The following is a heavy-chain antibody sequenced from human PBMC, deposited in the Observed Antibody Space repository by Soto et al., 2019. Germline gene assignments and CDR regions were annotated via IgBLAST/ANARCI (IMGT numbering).Heavy chain of an antibody. CDR1: GNSFVTYA. J-gene: IGHJ4*02. D-gene: IGHD3-10*01. CDR3: ASVPPWADSGSFYIKQYHS. Sequence: ASVKVSCKSSGNSFVTYAIHWVRQAPGQRLQWMGWINVGSGNTKYAQDFQGRVTFTRDTAATTTFMELSSLRSEDAAVYYCASVPPWADSGSFYIKQYHSWRQRTLLTVSS. V-gene: IGHV1-3*01. CDR2: INVGSGNT.